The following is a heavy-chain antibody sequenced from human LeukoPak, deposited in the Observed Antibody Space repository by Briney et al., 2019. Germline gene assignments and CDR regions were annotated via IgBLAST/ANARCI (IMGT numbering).Heavy chain of an antibody. Sequence: GGSLRLSCAASGFTFSSYGMHWVRQAPGKGLEWVAFIRYDGSNKYYADSVKGRFTISRDNSKNTLYLQMNSLRAEDTAVYYCANAKVGATILFDYWDQGTLVTVSS. CDR1: GFTFSSYG. J-gene: IGHJ4*02. D-gene: IGHD1-26*01. CDR3: ANAKVGATILFDY. CDR2: IRYDGSNK. V-gene: IGHV3-30*02.